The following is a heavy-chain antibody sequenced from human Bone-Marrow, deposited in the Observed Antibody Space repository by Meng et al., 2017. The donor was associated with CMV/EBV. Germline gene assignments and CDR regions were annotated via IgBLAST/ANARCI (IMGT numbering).Heavy chain of an antibody. D-gene: IGHD3-16*01. CDR3: AKAGGLY. Sequence: VRLVASGGGLGRPVGSLRPSGARAGLTFSRYGLHLFRQAPGKGLEWVAFIRYDGSNKYYADSVKGRFTISRDNSKNTLYLQMNSLRAEDTAVYYCAKAGGLYWGQGTLVTVSS. CDR1: GLTFSRYG. CDR2: IRYDGSNK. J-gene: IGHJ4*02. V-gene: IGHV3-30*02.